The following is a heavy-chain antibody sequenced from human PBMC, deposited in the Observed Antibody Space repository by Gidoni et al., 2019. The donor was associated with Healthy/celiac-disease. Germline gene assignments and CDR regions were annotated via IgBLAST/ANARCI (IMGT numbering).Heavy chain of an antibody. CDR1: GGSFSSGGYY. D-gene: IGHD1-1*01. CDR2: ICYSGST. J-gene: IGHJ5*02. Sequence: QVQLQESGPGLVKPSQTLSLTCTVPGGSFSSGGYYWSWIRQHPGKGLEWIGYICYSGSTYYNPSLKSRVTISVDTSKNQFSLKLSAVTAADTAVYYCARDLRSRTGWFDPWGQGTLVTVSS. V-gene: IGHV4-31*03. CDR3: ARDLRSRTGWFDP.